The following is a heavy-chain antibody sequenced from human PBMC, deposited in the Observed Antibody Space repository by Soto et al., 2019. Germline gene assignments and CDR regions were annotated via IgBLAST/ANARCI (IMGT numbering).Heavy chain of an antibody. V-gene: IGHV4-34*01. J-gene: IGHJ3*02. Sequence: QVQLQQWGAGLLKPSETLSLTCAVYGGSFSGYYWSWIRQPPGKGLEWIGEINHSGSTNYNPSLKSRVTISVDTSKNQFSLKLSSVTAADTAVYYCARGDYLGQVSFDIWGQGTMVTVSS. CDR2: INHSGST. D-gene: IGHD4-17*01. CDR1: GGSFSGYY. CDR3: ARGDYLGQVSFDI.